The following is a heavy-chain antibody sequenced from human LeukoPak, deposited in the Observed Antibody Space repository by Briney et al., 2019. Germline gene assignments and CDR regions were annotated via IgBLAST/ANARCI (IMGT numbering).Heavy chain of an antibody. Sequence: SETLSLTCAVYGGSFSGYYWSWVRQPPGKGLEWIGEINHSGSTNYNPSLKSRVTISVDTSKHQFSLKLSSVTDADTAVYYCAIARSGWLRYYFDYWGQGTLVTVSS. V-gene: IGHV4-34*01. CDR3: AIARSGWLRYYFDY. CDR1: GGSFSGYY. J-gene: IGHJ4*02. D-gene: IGHD6-19*01. CDR2: INHSGST.